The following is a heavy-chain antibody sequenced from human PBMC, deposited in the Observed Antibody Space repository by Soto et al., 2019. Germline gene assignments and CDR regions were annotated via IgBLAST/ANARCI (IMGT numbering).Heavy chain of an antibody. CDR1: GGSISSGGYY. J-gene: IGHJ5*02. CDR2: IYYSGST. D-gene: IGHD3-10*01. Sequence: SETLSLTCTVSGGSISSGGYYWSWIRQHPGKGLEWIGYIYYSGSTYYNPSLKSRVTISVDTSKNQFSLKLSSVTAADTAVYYCARWTGTFGWFDPWGQGTLVTVSS. CDR3: ARWTGTFGWFDP. V-gene: IGHV4-31*03.